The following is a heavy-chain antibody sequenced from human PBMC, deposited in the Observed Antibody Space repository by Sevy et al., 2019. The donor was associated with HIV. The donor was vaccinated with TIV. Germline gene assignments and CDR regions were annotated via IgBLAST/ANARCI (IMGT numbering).Heavy chain of an antibody. J-gene: IGHJ4*02. CDR2: ISPYNGNI. CDR1: GYTFASYG. D-gene: IGHD3-3*01. V-gene: IGHV1-18*01. CDR3: ARDSHDFWSGFYFDY. Sequence: ASVKVSCKASGYTFASYGITWVRQAPGQGLEWIGWISPYNGNINYVQKLQGRVTMTTDTSTSTAYMELRSLRSDDTAVYYCARDSHDFWSGFYFDYWGQGTLVTVSS.